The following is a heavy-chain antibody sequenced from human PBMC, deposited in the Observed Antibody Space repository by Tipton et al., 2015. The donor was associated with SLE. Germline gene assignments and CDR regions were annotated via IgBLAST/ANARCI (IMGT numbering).Heavy chain of an antibody. CDR1: GASVRSTSYH. CDR2: IYYDGTA. J-gene: IGHJ4*02. D-gene: IGHD3-9*01. Sequence: TLSLTCFVSGASVRSTSYHWGWIRQPPGKGLEWIGNIYYDGTAYYTPSLESRVSISVDTSKNQVSLRLASVSAADAAVYYCAREGLHYDILTGLLGRGYYFDHWGQGALVTVSS. V-gene: IGHV4-39*07. CDR3: AREGLHYDILTGLLGRGYYFDH.